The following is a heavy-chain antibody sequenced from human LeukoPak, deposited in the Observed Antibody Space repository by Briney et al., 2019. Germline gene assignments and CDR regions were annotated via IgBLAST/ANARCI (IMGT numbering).Heavy chain of an antibody. J-gene: IGHJ4*02. CDR2: IKSKSDGGTA. Sequence: PGGSLLLSCAASGFTFTDAWLSWVRQAPGKGLEWVGRIKSKSDGGTADYAAPVKGRFTISRDDSKNTLFLQMNTLKTEDTAAYHCTTLSVAGHRADYWGQDTLVTVSS. V-gene: IGHV3-15*01. CDR1: GFTFTDAW. CDR3: TTLSVAGHRADY. D-gene: IGHD2-15*01.